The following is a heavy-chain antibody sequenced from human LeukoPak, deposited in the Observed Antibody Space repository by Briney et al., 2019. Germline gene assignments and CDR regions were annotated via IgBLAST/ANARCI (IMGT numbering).Heavy chain of an antibody. CDR2: INPNSGDT. Sequence: ASVKVSCKASGYTFTGYYMHWVRQAPGQGLEWMGWINPNSGDTNYAQKFQGRVTMTRVTPISTAYMELSRLRSDDTALYYCATHVRGVIPQGMDVWGQGTMVTVSS. V-gene: IGHV1-2*02. CDR3: ATHVRGVIPQGMDV. CDR1: GYTFTGYY. D-gene: IGHD3-10*01. J-gene: IGHJ6*02.